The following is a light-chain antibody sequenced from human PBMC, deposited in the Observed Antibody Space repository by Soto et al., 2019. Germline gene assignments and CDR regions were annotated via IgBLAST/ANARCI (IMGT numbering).Light chain of an antibody. CDR1: NRDVGSYNL. V-gene: IGLV2-14*01. CDR3: CSFAGSNSWV. Sequence: QSALTQPASVSGSPGQSITIACTGTNRDVGSYNLVSWYQQRPGEAPKLIISEVRNRPSGISYRFTGSKSGNTASLTISGLQAEDEADYYCCSFAGSNSWVFGGGTKVTVL. J-gene: IGLJ3*02. CDR2: EVR.